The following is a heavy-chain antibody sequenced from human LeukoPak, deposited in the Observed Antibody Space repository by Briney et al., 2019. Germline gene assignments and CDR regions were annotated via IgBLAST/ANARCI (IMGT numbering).Heavy chain of an antibody. CDR3: ATFGIDWSLSY. J-gene: IGHJ4*02. D-gene: IGHD3-9*01. CDR2: INTDGNYI. CDR1: GFIFSSWW. V-gene: IGHV3-74*01. Sequence: GGSLRLSCAASGFIFSSWWMLWFRRPPGKGLESVAHINTDGNYIVYADSVKGRFTISRDNAKNTLFLQMNSLRPGDTGVYYCATFGIDWSLSYWGQGALVTVSS.